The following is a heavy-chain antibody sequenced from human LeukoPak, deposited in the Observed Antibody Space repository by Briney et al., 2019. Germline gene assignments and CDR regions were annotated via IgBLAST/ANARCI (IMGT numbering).Heavy chain of an antibody. CDR3: ARDSGSGYRYFDL. Sequence: SSETLSLTCTVSGGSINNYYWSWIRQPPGKGLEWIGYIYYSGSTNYNPSLKSRVTISVDTSKNQFSLKLSSVTAADTAVYYCARDSGSGYRYFDLWGRGTLVTVSS. V-gene: IGHV4-59*01. D-gene: IGHD3-22*01. CDR1: GGSINNYY. CDR2: IYYSGST. J-gene: IGHJ2*01.